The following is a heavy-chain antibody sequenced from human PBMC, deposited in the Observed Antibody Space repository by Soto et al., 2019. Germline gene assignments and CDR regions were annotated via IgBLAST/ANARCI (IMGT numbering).Heavy chain of an antibody. V-gene: IGHV3-30*18. CDR3: AKDRSIAARILDY. CDR1: GFTFSSCG. CDR2: ISYDGSNK. Sequence: QVQLVESGGGVVQPGRSLRLSCAASGFTFSSCGMHWVRQAQGKGLEWMAIISYDGSNKYYADSVKGRFTISRDNSKNTLYLQMNSLRAEDTAVYYCAKDRSIAARILDYWGQGTRVTVSS. D-gene: IGHD6-6*01. J-gene: IGHJ4*02.